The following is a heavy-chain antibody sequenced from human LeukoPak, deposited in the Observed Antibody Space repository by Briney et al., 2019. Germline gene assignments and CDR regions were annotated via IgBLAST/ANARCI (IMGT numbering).Heavy chain of an antibody. Sequence: GGSLRLSCAASGVTFIDYSMSWIRQAPGKGLEWVSYISPTIDYTHYTDSLKGRFTIFRDNDKNSLFLQMNSLRVEDTAVYYCARCQYNSSPDFWGQGTLVTVSS. J-gene: IGHJ4*02. CDR1: GVTFIDYS. CDR2: ISPTIDYT. V-gene: IGHV3-11*03. D-gene: IGHD6-13*01. CDR3: ARCQYNSSPDF.